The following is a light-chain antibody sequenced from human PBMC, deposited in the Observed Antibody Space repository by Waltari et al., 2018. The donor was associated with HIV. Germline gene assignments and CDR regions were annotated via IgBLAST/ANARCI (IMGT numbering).Light chain of an antibody. V-gene: IGLV3-25*03. CDR1: VLAKQY. Sequence: YELTQPPSMPVSPGQTAKITCSGDVLAKQYAYWYPQKPGQAPVFVMSKDTDRHSEIPERFSGSSTGTTVTLTISGVRAEDEADYHCQSSDDSRPWVFGGGTKMTVL. J-gene: IGLJ2*01. CDR2: KDT. CDR3: QSSDDSRPWV.